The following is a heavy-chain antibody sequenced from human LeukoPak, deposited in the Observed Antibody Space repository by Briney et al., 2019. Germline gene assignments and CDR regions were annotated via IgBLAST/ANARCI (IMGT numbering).Heavy chain of an antibody. CDR3: ASSYDFWSGYSY. D-gene: IGHD3-3*01. V-gene: IGHV4-39*01. CDR2: IYYSGST. Sequence: SETLSLTCTVSGGSIGSSSYYWGWIRQPPGKGLEWIGSIYYSGSTYYNPSLKSRVTISVDTSKNQFSLKLSSVTAADTAVYYCASSYDFWSGYSYWGQGTLVTVSS. CDR1: GGSIGSSSYY. J-gene: IGHJ4*02.